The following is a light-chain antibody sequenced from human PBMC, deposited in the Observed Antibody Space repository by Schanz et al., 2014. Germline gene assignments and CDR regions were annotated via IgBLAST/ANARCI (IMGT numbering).Light chain of an antibody. CDR3: QQYSNWPPIT. Sequence: EIVLTQSPGTLSLSPGERAPLSCRASQSVSSSFLAWYQQRPGQAPRFLMYGVSTRATGIPSRFSGSGSGTEFTLTISSLQSEDFAVYYCQQYSNWPPITFGGGTKVEIK. J-gene: IGKJ4*01. V-gene: IGKV3-15*01. CDR1: QSVSSS. CDR2: GVS.